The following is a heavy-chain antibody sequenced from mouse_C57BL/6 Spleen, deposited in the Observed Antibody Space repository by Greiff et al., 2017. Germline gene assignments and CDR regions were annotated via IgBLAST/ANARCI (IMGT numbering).Heavy chain of an antibody. CDR3: AIGLGRWAMDD. CDR1: GYTFTSSW. D-gene: IGHD4-1*01. J-gene: IGHJ4*01. Sequence: VQLQQPVAELAKPGASVKVSCKASGYTFTSSWMHWVKQRPGQGLEWIGRIHPSDSDTNYNQKFKGKATLTVDKSSSTAYMQLSSLASEDSAVYYCAIGLGRWAMDDWGQGTSVTVSS. V-gene: IGHV1-74*01. CDR2: IHPSDSDT.